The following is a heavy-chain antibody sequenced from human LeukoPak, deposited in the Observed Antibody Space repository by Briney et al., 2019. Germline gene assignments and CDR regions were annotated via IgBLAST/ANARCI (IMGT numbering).Heavy chain of an antibody. V-gene: IGHV3-48*03. J-gene: IGHJ5*02. CDR3: VRYYSQPGDGFYP. CDR2: INASGSNT. CDR1: GFTLSDFE. Sequence: PGGSLRLSCAASGFTLSDFEMSWVRQATGKGLEWISYINASGSNTFNADSVKGRFTISRDNAKNSVYLQMNSLTVEDTGVYYCVRYYSQPGDGFYPWGQGTRVTVSS. D-gene: IGHD3-10*01.